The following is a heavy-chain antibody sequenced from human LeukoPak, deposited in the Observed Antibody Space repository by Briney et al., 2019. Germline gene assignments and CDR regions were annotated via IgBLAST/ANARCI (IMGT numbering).Heavy chain of an antibody. CDR2: IYPGDSDT. V-gene: IGHV5-51*01. CDR3: ARPRCSGSYYNLNPFDY. CDR1: GYSFTSYW. J-gene: IGHJ4*02. Sequence: GESLRISCKGSGYSFTSYWIGWVRQMPGKGLEWMGIIYPGDSDTRYSPSFQGQVTISADKSISTAYLQWSSLKASDTAMYYCARPRCSGSYYNLNPFDYWGQGTLVTVSS. D-gene: IGHD3-10*02.